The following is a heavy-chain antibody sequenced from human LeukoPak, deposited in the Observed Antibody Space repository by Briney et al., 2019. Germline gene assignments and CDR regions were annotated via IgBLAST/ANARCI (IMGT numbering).Heavy chain of an antibody. CDR1: GGSISSNGYY. CDR2: IYYSGST. Sequence: SETLSLTCIVSGGSISSNGYYWGWIRQPPGEGLEWIGNIYYSGSTYYNPSLKSRVTISVDTSKNQFSLKLSSVTAADTAVYYCARYSGFQFDYWGQGTLVTVSS. V-gene: IGHV4-39*01. CDR3: ARYSGFQFDY. D-gene: IGHD5-12*01. J-gene: IGHJ4*02.